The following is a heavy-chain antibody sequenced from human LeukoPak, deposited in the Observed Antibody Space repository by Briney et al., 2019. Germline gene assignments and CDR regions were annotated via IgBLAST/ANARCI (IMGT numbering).Heavy chain of an antibody. D-gene: IGHD3/OR15-3a*01. CDR1: GFTFSSYE. Sequence: PGGSLRLSCAASGFTFSSYEMNWVRQAPGQGLEWVSSISSSGSTIYYADSVKGRFSISRDNAKNSLYLQMDSLRAEDMAIYYCARGRPAPNRIVGLVPYGHVWGQGTTVTVSS. CDR2: ISSSGSTI. CDR3: ARGRPAPNRIVGLVPYGHV. J-gene: IGHJ6*02. V-gene: IGHV3-48*03.